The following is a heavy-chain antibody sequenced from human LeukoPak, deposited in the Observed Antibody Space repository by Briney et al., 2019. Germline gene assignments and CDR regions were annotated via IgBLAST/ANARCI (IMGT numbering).Heavy chain of an antibody. CDR2: IYTSGST. Sequence: SETLSLTCTVSGGSISSSSYYWGWIRQPPGKGLEWIGRIYTSGSTNYNPSLKSRVTMSVDTSKNQFSLKLSSVTAADTAVYYCARQRRELLGGYYYYYMDVWGKGTTVTISS. CDR3: ARQRRELLGGYYYYYMDV. D-gene: IGHD1-26*01. V-gene: IGHV4-39*07. J-gene: IGHJ6*03. CDR1: GGSISSSSYY.